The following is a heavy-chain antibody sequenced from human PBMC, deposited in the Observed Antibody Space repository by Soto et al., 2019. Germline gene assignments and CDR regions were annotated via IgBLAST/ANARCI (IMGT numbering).Heavy chain of an antibody. CDR1: GLTFSSKY. CDR3: ARLSPGGVAFDI. Sequence: XVSLRHLFAASGLTFSSKYMSWVRQAPGKGLEWVSVIYSGGSTYYADSVKGRFTISRDNSKNTLYLQMNSLRAEDTAVYYCARLSPGGVAFDIWGQGTIVTVS. J-gene: IGHJ3*02. D-gene: IGHD6-25*01. CDR2: IYSGGST. V-gene: IGHV3-53*01.